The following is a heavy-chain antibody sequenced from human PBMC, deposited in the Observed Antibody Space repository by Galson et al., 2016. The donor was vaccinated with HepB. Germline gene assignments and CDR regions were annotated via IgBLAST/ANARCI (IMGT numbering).Heavy chain of an antibody. V-gene: IGHV1-69*13. Sequence: SVKVSCKASGGTFSSFAISWLRQAPGQGLEWMGGVIPMFGTTNYALKFQGRVTIIADESTSTAYMELTSLRFEDTSVYYCAKGYGDYEPYFYGMDVWGQGTTVTVSS. CDR1: GGTFSSFA. CDR3: AKGYGDYEPYFYGMDV. J-gene: IGHJ6*02. D-gene: IGHD4-17*01. CDR2: VIPMFGTT.